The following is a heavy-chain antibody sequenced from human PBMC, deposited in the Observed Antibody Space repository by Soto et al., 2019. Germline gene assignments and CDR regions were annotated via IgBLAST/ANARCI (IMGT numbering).Heavy chain of an antibody. CDR2: VKPNGGGT. J-gene: IGHJ6*04. Sequence: QVQLLQSGAEVKKPGASVKVSCKASGYTFTGHYMHWVRQAPGQGLEWMGWVKPNGGGTNLAQKFQGRVTRTRDTSISTAYMELTTLKSDDTAVYYWASGGAAWTYDYYGMEVWGYGNTVTVSS. D-gene: IGHD6-25*01. V-gene: IGHV1-2*02. CDR3: ASGGAAWTYDYYGMEV. CDR1: GYTFTGHY.